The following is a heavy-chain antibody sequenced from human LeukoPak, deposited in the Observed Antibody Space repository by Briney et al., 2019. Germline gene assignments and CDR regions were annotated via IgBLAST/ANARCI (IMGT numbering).Heavy chain of an antibody. CDR3: ARPKGYDSSGHYYDAFDI. V-gene: IGHV3-74*01. Sequence: GGSMRLSCAATGLTFSSYWMHWVRQAPGKGLVWVSRINSDGSSTSYADSVKGRFTISRDNAKNTLYLQMNSLRAEDTAVYYCARPKGYDSSGHYYDAFDIWGQGTMVTVSS. D-gene: IGHD3-22*01. CDR2: INSDGSST. CDR1: GLTFSSYW. J-gene: IGHJ3*02.